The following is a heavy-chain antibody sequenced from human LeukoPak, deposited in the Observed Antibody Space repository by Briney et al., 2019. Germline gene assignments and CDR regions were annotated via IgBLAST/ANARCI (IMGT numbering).Heavy chain of an antibody. D-gene: IGHD3-22*01. Sequence: PSETLSLTCAVYGGSFSGYYWSWIRQPPGKGLEWTGEINHSGSTNYNPSLKSRVTISVDTSKNQFSLKLSSVTAADTAVYYCARGGRRTYYYDSSGYPRAFDIWGQGTMVTVSS. CDR3: ARGGRRTYYYDSSGYPRAFDI. V-gene: IGHV4-34*01. CDR2: INHSGST. CDR1: GGSFSGYY. J-gene: IGHJ3*02.